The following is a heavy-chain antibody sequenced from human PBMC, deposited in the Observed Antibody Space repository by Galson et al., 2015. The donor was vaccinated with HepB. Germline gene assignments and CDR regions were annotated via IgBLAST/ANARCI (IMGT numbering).Heavy chain of an antibody. V-gene: IGHV3-23*01. D-gene: IGHD3-3*01. CDR2: VSGSGDNT. CDR3: ARCPDYDFWGGLSGTFDY. Sequence: SLRLSCAVSGFSFGMNAMTWVRQAPGKGLEWVSSVSGSGDNTYYTDSVKGRFTISRDNSKKTLYLQMNSLRVEDTAVYYCARCPDYDFWGGLSGTFDYWGQGTLVTASS. CDR1: GFSFGMNA. J-gene: IGHJ4*02.